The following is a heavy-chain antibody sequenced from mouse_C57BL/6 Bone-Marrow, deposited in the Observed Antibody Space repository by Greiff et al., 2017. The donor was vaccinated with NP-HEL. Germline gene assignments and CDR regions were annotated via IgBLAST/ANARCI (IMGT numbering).Heavy chain of an antibody. CDR1: GFNIKDDY. CDR2: IDPGNGDT. V-gene: IGHV14-4*01. J-gene: IGHJ2*01. CDR3: TTGTVVATGFDY. D-gene: IGHD1-1*01. Sequence: VQLQQSGAELVRPGASVKLSCTASGFNIKDDYMHWVKQRPEQGLEWIGWIDPGNGDTEYASKFQGKATITADTSSNTAYLQLSSLTSEDTAVYYCTTGTVVATGFDYWGQGTTLTVSS.